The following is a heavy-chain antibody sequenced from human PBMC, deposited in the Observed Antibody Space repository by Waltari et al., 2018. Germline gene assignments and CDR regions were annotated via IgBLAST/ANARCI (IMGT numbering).Heavy chain of an antibody. V-gene: IGHV4-61*02. Sequence: QVQLQESGPGLVKPSQTLSLTCTVSGGSISSGSYYWSWIRQPAGQGLEWIGRCYTLWGTNSNPSRKGPVTISVDTSKNQFSLKLSSVTAADTAVYYCARGRDYGGNFIRIFDYWGQGTLVTVSS. D-gene: IGHD2-21*02. CDR2: CYTLWGT. CDR1: GGSISSGSYY. J-gene: IGHJ4*02. CDR3: ARGRDYGGNFIRIFDY.